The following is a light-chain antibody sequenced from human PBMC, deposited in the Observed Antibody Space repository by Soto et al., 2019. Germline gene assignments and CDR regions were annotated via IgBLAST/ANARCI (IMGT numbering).Light chain of an antibody. J-gene: IGKJ2*01. CDR1: QSVFTS. V-gene: IGKV3-11*01. CDR2: DAS. CDR3: QQRSTWPPA. Sequence: DTVLTQSPATLSLSPGERATLSCRASQSVFTSLGWYQQRPGQAPRLLLYDASNRANGIPPRFSGSGSGTDFTLTISGLEPEDFALYYCQQRSTWPPAFGQGTKLEMK.